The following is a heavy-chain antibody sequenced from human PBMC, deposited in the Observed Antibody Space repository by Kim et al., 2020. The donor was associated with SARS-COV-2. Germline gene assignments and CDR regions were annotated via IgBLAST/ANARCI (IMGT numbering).Heavy chain of an antibody. CDR2: IYPGDSDT. J-gene: IGHJ3*02. Sequence: GESLKISCKGSGYSFTSYWIGWVRQMPGKGLEWMGIIYPGDSDTRYSPSFQGQVTISADKSISTAYLQWSSLKASDTAMYYCARLGDSSGWFDAFDIWGQGTMVTVSS. CDR3: ARLGDSSGWFDAFDI. CDR1: GYSFTSYW. D-gene: IGHD6-19*01. V-gene: IGHV5-51*01.